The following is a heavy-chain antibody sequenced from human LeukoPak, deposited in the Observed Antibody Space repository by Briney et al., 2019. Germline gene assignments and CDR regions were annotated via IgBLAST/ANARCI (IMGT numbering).Heavy chain of an antibody. CDR2: IYYSGST. J-gene: IGHJ4*02. D-gene: IGHD1-7*01. V-gene: IGHV4-59*01. CDR3: ARARDWNYVPFDY. Sequence: SETLSLTSTVSGGSISSYYWSWIRQPPGEGLEWIGYIYYSGSTNYNPSLKSRVTISVDTSKNQFSLKLSSVTAADTAVYYCARARDWNYVPFDYWGQGTLVTVSS. CDR1: GGSISSYY.